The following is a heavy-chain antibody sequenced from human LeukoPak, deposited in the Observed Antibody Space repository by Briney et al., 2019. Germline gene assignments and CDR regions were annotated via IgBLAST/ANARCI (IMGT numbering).Heavy chain of an antibody. CDR2: INHSGST. CDR1: GGSFSGDY. J-gene: IGHJ6*03. Sequence: PSQTLSLTCAVYGGSFSGDYWCWIRNPQAKGKELVGEINHSGSTNYNPSLKSRVTISVDTSKHQFSLKLSSVTAADTAVYYCARAIAAAGTYYYYYYMDVWGKGTTVIVSS. V-gene: IGHV4-34*01. D-gene: IGHD6-13*01. CDR3: ARAIAAAGTYYYYYYMDV.